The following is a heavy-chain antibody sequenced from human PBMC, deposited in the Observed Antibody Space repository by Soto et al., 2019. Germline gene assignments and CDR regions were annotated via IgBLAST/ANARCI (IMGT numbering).Heavy chain of an antibody. CDR1: GFTFSSYA. CDR3: AKGITSTGGNYFDY. CDR2: ISANGGTT. J-gene: IGHJ4*02. V-gene: IGHV3-23*01. D-gene: IGHD1-20*01. Sequence: EVQLLESGGGLVQPGGSLSLSCAASGFTFSSYAMSWVRQAPGRGLEWVSAISANGGTTYFADSVKRRFTISRDNSKNTLYLQMSSLRAEDTAIFYCAKGITSTGGNYFDYWGQGALVTVSS.